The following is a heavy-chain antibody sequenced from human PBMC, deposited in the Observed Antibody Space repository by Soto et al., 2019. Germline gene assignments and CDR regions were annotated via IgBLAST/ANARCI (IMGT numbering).Heavy chain of an antibody. CDR3: ARTLLENVVVVAETYYFDY. CDR1: GFTFSSYE. CDR2: ISSSGSTI. Sequence: GGSLRLSCAASGFTFSSYEMNWVRQAPGKGLEWVSYISSSGSTIYYADSVKGRFTISRDNAKNSLYLQMNSLRAEDTAVYYCARTLLENVVVVAETYYFDYWGQGTLGTVSS. J-gene: IGHJ4*02. V-gene: IGHV3-48*03. D-gene: IGHD2-15*01.